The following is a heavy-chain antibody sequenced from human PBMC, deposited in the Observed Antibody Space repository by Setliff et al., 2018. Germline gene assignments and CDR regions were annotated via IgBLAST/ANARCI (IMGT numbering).Heavy chain of an antibody. CDR1: GFTFGSNW. CDR2: IYSDGSMT. CDR3: TRDPGGYDFDP. D-gene: IGHD5-12*01. V-gene: IGHV3-74*01. J-gene: IGHJ5*02. Sequence: HPGGSLRLSCAASGFTFGSNWMNWVRQAPGKGLVWVSRIYSDGSMTDYADSVKGRFTISRDNARNILYLQMNSLKIEDTAVYYCTRDPGGYDFDPWGQGTLVTVSS.